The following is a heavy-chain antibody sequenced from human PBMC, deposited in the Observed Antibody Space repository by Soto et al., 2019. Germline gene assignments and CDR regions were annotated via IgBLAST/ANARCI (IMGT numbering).Heavy chain of an antibody. CDR1: GGSISSGDYY. Sequence: PSETLSLTCTVSGGSISSGDYYWSWIRQPPGKGLEWIGYIYYSGSTYYNPSLKSRVTISVDTSKNQFSLKLSSVTAADTAVYYCARSIYSNYGLVWFDPWGQGTLVTVSS. V-gene: IGHV4-30-4*01. J-gene: IGHJ5*02. CDR2: IYYSGST. D-gene: IGHD4-4*01. CDR3: ARSIYSNYGLVWFDP.